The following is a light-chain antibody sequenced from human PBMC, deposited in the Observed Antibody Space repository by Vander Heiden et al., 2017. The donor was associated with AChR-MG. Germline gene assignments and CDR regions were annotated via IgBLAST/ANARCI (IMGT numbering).Light chain of an antibody. J-gene: IGLJ3*02. CDR1: SSDVGGYNY. CDR2: DVN. V-gene: IGLV2-11*01. Sequence: HSALTQPPSVSGSPGQSVTISCTGTSSDVGGYNYVSWYQQHPGKAPKVLIDDVNGRPSGVPDRFSASKSGNTASLTISGLQTEDEADYYCCSDAGRYSGVFGGGTKLTVL. CDR3: CSDAGRYSGV.